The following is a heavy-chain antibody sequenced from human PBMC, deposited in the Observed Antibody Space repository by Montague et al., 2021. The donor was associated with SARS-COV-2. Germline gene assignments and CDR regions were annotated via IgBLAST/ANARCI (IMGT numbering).Heavy chain of an antibody. Sequence: SETLSLTCTVSGGSIRSSSHFWGWFRQPPGQRLEWIGTMSYSGXTXYXXXXKXRVIISADTSKNQFSLNLRSVTAADTAVYFCGLGRGFAIGNHYYYWCGLDVWGQGTTVTVSS. V-gene: IGHV4-39*07. CDR2: MSYSGXT. D-gene: IGHD5-12*01. CDR3: GLGRGFAIGNHYYYWCGLDV. J-gene: IGHJ6*02. CDR1: GGSIRSSSHF.